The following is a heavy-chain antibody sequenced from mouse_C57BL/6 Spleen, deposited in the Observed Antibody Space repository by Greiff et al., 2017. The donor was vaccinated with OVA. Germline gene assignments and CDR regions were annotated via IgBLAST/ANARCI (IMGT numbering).Heavy chain of an antibody. V-gene: IGHV1-15*01. Sequence: QVQLQQSGAELVRPGASVTLSCKASGYTFTDYEMHWVKQTPVHGLEWIGAIDPETGGTAYNQKFKGKAILTADKSSSTAYMELRSLTSEDSAVYYCTREGDYDYDYAMDYWGQGTSVTVSS. J-gene: IGHJ4*01. CDR2: IDPETGGT. CDR1: GYTFTDYE. D-gene: IGHD2-4*01. CDR3: TREGDYDYDYAMDY.